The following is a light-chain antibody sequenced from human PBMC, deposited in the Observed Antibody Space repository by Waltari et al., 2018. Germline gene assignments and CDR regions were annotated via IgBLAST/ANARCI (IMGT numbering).Light chain of an antibody. V-gene: IGKV4-1*01. J-gene: IGKJ5*01. CDR1: QSVLYSSNNKNY. CDR3: QQYYSTPPIT. Sequence: DIVMTQSPDSLAVSLGERATINCKSSQSVLYSSNNKNYLAWYQQKPGQPPQLLIYWASTRESGVPGRFSGSGSGTDFTLTISSLQAEDVAVYYCQQYYSTPPITFGQGTRLEIK. CDR2: WAS.